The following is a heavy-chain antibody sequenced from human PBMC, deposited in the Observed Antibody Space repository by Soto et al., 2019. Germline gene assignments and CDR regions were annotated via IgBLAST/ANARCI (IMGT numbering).Heavy chain of an antibody. Sequence: GVSLRLSCAASGFTFSSYAMSWVRQAPGKGLEWVSAISGSGGSTYYADSVKGRFTISRDNSKNTLYLQMNSLRAEDTAVYYCAKVTIFGVVDYYFDYWGQGTLVTVSS. V-gene: IGHV3-23*01. CDR1: GFTFSSYA. D-gene: IGHD3-3*01. CDR3: AKVTIFGVVDYYFDY. CDR2: ISGSGGST. J-gene: IGHJ4*02.